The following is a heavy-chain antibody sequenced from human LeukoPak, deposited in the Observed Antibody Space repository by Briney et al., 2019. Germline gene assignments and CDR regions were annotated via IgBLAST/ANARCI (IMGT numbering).Heavy chain of an antibody. V-gene: IGHV4-39*01. D-gene: IGHD4-11*01. CDR1: GGSISSSSYY. J-gene: IGHJ4*02. Sequence: SETLSLTCTVSGGSISSSSYYWGWIRQPPGKGPEWIGSIYYSGSTYYNPSLKSRVTISVDTSKNQFSLKLSSVTAADTAVYYCARDYLRYFDYWGQGTLVTVSS. CDR3: ARDYLRYFDY. CDR2: IYYSGST.